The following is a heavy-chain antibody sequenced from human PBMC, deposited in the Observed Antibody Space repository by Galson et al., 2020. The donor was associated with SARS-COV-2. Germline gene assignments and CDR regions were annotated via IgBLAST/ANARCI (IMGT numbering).Heavy chain of an antibody. D-gene: IGHD3-10*01. Sequence: GGSLRLSFAASGFNFSNFAMHWVRQAPGKGLEWVAVISDDGTNTYYRDSVKGRFSISRDNSKNTLYLQMNSLRVEDTAVYHCAKSLWFGEILSPFDYWGQGAQAT. CDR3: AKSLWFGEILSPFDY. CDR1: GFNFSNFA. V-gene: IGHV3-30*18. J-gene: IGHJ4*02. CDR2: ISDDGTNT.